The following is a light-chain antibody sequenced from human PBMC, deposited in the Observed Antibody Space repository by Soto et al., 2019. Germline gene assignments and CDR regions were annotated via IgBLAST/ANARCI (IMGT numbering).Light chain of an antibody. V-gene: IGKV4-1*01. CDR2: WAS. Sequence: DIVMTQSPDSLSVSLGERATINCKSSQSVLSSSNTKNYLAWYQQKPGQPPKVVIYWASTRGSGVPDRFSGSGCGTDFTLTISSLQAEDVAVYYCQHYYSSPLTFCGGTKVEIK. CDR1: QSVLSSSNTKNY. J-gene: IGKJ4*01. CDR3: QHYYSSPLT.